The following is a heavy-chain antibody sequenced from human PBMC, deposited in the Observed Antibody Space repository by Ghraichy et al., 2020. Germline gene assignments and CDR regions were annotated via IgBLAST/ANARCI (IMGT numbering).Heavy chain of an antibody. CDR3: SKDMSAAIGEGYYYGMDV. J-gene: IGHJ6*02. D-gene: IGHD2-2*02. V-gene: IGHV3-9*01. CDR1: GFTFDDYA. CDR2: ISWNSGSI. Sequence: SLNISCAASGFTFDDYAMHWVRQAPGKGLEWVSGISWNSGSIGYADSVKGRFTISRDNAKNSLYLQMNSLRAEDTALYYHSKDMSAAIGEGYYYGMDVWGQGTTVTVSS.